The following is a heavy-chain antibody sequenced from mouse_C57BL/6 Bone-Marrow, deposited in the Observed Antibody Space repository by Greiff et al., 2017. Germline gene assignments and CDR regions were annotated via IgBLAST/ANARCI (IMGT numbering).Heavy chain of an antibody. D-gene: IGHD2-3*01. V-gene: IGHV5-9*01. CDR3: ARHDGYYDYFDY. CDR2: ISGGGGNT. J-gene: IGHJ2*01. CDR1: GFTFSSYT. Sequence: EVMLVESGGGLVKPGGSLKLSCAASGFTFSSYTMSWVRQTPEKRLEWVATISGGGGNTYYPDSVKGRFTISRDNAKNTLYLQMSSLRSEDTALYYCARHDGYYDYFDYWGQGTTLTVSS.